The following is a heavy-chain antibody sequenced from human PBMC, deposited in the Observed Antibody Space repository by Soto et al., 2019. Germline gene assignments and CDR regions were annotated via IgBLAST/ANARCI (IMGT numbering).Heavy chain of an antibody. V-gene: IGHV3-21*06. CDR1: GFTFTRYS. CDR2: ISSTTNYI. Sequence: GGSLRLSCAASGFTFTRYSMNWVRQAPGKGLEWVSSISSTTNYIYYGDSMKGRFTISRDNAKNSLYLETNSLRAEDTAVYYCARESEDLTSNFDYWGQGTLVTVSS. J-gene: IGHJ4*02. CDR3: ARESEDLTSNFDY.